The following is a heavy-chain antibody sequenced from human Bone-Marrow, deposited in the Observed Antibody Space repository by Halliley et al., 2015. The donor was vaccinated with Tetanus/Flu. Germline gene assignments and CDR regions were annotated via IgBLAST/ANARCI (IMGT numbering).Heavy chain of an antibody. CDR1: GFTFSRSA. CDR2: IVLASGNT. Sequence: QLVQSGPEVKTPGTSLKLSCKASGFTFSRSAMQWVRQARGQRPEWMGWIVLASGNTMYAQKLHERITITRDMSTSTVYMELRSLRFDDTAVYYCASSKALDMWGQGALIPVSS. J-gene: IGHJ3*02. V-gene: IGHV1-58*02. CDR3: ASSKALDM.